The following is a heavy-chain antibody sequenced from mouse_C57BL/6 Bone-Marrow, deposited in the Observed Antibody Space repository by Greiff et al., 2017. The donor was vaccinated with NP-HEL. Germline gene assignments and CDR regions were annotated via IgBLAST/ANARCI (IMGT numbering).Heavy chain of an antibody. CDR2: FYPGSGSI. CDR3: ARHERRDYYGSSPWFAY. CDR1: GYTFTEYT. J-gene: IGHJ3*01. V-gene: IGHV1-62-2*01. D-gene: IGHD1-1*01. Sequence: VQLQESGAELVKPGASVKLSCKASGYTFTEYTIHWVKQRSGQGLEWIGWFYPGSGSIKYNEKFKEQATLTADKSSSTVYMELSRVTSEDSAVYFCARHERRDYYGSSPWFAYWGQGTLVTVAA.